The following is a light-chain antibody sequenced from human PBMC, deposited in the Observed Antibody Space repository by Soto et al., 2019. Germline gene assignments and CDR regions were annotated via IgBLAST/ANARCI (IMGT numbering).Light chain of an antibody. CDR3: CSYAGSYVV. CDR2: DFT. Sequence: QSVLTQPRSVSGSPGQSVAISCTGTSSDVGGHSYVSWYQHHPGKAPKLIIYDFTKRPSGVPDRLSGSKSGNTASLTISGRQAEDEGDYYCCSYAGSYVVFGGGTKLTVL. V-gene: IGLV2-11*01. J-gene: IGLJ2*01. CDR1: SSDVGGHSY.